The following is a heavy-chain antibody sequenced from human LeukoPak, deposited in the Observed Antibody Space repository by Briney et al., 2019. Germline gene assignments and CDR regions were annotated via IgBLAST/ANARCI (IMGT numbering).Heavy chain of an antibody. CDR3: AGRQPHYGDYPYYYYGMDV. D-gene: IGHD4-17*01. J-gene: IGHJ6*02. Sequence: SEALSLTCTVSGGSISSSSYYWGWIRQPPGKGLEWIGSIYYSGSTYYNPSLKSRVTISVDTSKNQFSLKLSSVTAADTAVYYCAGRQPHYGDYPYYYYGMDVWGQGTTVTVSS. CDR2: IYYSGST. CDR1: GGSISSSSYY. V-gene: IGHV4-39*07.